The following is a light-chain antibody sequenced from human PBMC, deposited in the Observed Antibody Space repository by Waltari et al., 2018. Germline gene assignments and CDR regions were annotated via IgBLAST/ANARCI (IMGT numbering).Light chain of an antibody. CDR3: QQYYSTPYT. CDR1: QGVLYNSNNKNY. J-gene: IGKJ2*01. CDR2: WAP. Sequence: DIVMTQSPDSLAVSLGERATINCKSSQGVLYNSNNKNYLAWYQTKPGQPPKLLIYWAPTRESGVPDRFSGSGSGTDFTLTISSLQAEDVAVYYCQQYYSTPYTFGQGTKLEIK. V-gene: IGKV4-1*01.